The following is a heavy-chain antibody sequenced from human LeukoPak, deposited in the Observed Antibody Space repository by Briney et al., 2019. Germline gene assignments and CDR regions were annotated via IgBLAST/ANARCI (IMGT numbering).Heavy chain of an antibody. V-gene: IGHV4-34*01. J-gene: IGHJ1*01. Sequence: SETLSLTCAVYGGSFSGYYWSWIRQPPGKGLEWIGEINHSGSTNYNPSLKSRVTISVDTSKNQFSLKLSSVTAADTAVYYCARDDRTYYSDSGPLDSWGQGTLVTVSS. D-gene: IGHD3-10*01. CDR1: GGSFSGYY. CDR2: INHSGST. CDR3: ARDDRTYYSDSGPLDS.